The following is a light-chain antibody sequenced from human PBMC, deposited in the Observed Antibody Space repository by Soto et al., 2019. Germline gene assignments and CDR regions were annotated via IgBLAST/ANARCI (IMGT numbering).Light chain of an antibody. Sequence: QSVLTQPASVSGSPGQSITISCTGTTSDVGDYNYVSWYQQHPAKAPKLMIYEVSNRPSGVSDRFSGSKSGNTASLTISGLQAEDEADYYCSSYTSISTYVFGTGTKLTVL. CDR1: TSDVGDYNY. CDR3: SSYTSISTYV. V-gene: IGLV2-14*01. J-gene: IGLJ1*01. CDR2: EVS.